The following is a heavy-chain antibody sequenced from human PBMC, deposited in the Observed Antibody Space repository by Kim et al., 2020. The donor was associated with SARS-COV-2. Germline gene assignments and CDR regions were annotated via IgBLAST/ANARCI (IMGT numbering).Heavy chain of an antibody. V-gene: IGHV1-18*01. CDR3: AGGSSGYYKDAFDI. CDR1: GYTFTSYG. CDR2: ISAYNGNT. Sequence: ASVKVSCKASGYTFTSYGISWVRQAPGQGLEWMGWISAYNGNTNYAQKLQGRVTMTTDTSTSTAYMELRSLRSDDTAVYYCAGGSSGYYKDAFDICGQGTMVTVSS. J-gene: IGHJ3*02. D-gene: IGHD3-22*01.